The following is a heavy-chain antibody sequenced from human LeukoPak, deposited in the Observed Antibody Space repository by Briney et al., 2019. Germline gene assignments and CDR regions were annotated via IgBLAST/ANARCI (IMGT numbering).Heavy chain of an antibody. CDR2: ISYDGSNK. CDR1: GFTFSSYA. J-gene: IGHJ4*02. D-gene: IGHD1-26*01. CDR3: ARDSRMGIVGAKKY. Sequence: PGRSLRLSCAASGFTFSSYAMHWVRQAPGKGLEWVAVISYDGSNKYYADSVKGRFTISRDNSKNTLYLQMDSLRAEDTAVYYCARDSRMGIVGAKKYWGQGTLVTVSS. V-gene: IGHV3-30*04.